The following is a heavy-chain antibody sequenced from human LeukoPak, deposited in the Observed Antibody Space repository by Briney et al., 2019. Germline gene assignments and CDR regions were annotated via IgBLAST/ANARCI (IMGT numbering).Heavy chain of an antibody. CDR2: IYPGDSDT. CDR1: GYSFTSYW. Sequence: GESLKISCKASGYSFTSYWIGWVRQMPGKGLEWMGIIYPGDSDTRYSPSFQGQVTISADKSISTAYLQWGSLKASDTAMYYCARSDGYSSGWLDYWGQGTLVTVSS. V-gene: IGHV5-51*01. J-gene: IGHJ4*02. D-gene: IGHD6-19*01. CDR3: ARSDGYSSGWLDY.